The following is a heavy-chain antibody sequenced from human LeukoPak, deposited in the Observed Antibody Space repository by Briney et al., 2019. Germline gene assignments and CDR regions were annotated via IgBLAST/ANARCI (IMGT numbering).Heavy chain of an antibody. J-gene: IGHJ5*02. D-gene: IGHD2-2*01. CDR1: GGTFSSYA. Sequence: ASVKVSCKASGGTFSSYAISWVRQAPGQGLEWMGGIIPIFGTANYAQKFQGRVTITADESTSTAYMELSRLRSDDTAVYYCARGMGVLVPAATWFDPWGQGTLVTVSS. CDR2: IIPIFGTA. V-gene: IGHV1-69*13. CDR3: ARGMGVLVPAATWFDP.